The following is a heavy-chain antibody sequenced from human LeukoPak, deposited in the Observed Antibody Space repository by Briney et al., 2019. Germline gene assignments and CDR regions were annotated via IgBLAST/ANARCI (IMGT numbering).Heavy chain of an antibody. CDR2: IYTSGST. J-gene: IGHJ4*02. D-gene: IGHD6-19*01. CDR3: ARDLPDSSGWFDY. V-gene: IGHV4-61*02. Sequence: SETLSLTCTVSGGSISSGSYYWSWIRQPAGKGLEWIGRIYTSGSTNYNPSLKSRVTISVDTSKNQFSLKLSSVTAADTAVCYCARDLPDSSGWFDYWGQGTLVTVSS. CDR1: GGSISSGSYY.